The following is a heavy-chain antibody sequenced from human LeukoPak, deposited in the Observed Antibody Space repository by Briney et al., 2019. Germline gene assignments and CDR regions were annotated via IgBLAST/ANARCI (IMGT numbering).Heavy chain of an antibody. CDR2: ISGSGGST. J-gene: IGHJ4*02. V-gene: IGHV3-23*01. CDR1: GFTFSSYA. CDR3: AKDGHYDFWSGYYKDPYYFDY. Sequence: GGSLRLSCAASGFTFSSYAMSWVRQAPGKGLEWVSAISGSGGSTYYADSVKGRFTISRDNSKNTLYLQMNSLRAEDTAVYYCAKDGHYDFWSGYYKDPYYFDYWGQGTLVTDSP. D-gene: IGHD3-3*01.